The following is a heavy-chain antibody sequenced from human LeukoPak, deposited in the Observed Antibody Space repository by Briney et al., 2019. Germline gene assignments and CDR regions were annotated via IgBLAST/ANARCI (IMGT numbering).Heavy chain of an antibody. V-gene: IGHV3-30*18. CDR2: ISYDGSNK. CDR1: GFTFITYG. J-gene: IGHJ5*02. CDR3: AKDRKWELHWFDP. Sequence: GGSLRLSCAASGFTFITYGMHWVRQAPGKGLEWVAVISYDGSNKYYADSVKGRFTISRDNSKNTLYLQMNSLRAEDTAVYYCAKDRKWELHWFDPWGQGTLVTVSS. D-gene: IGHD1-26*01.